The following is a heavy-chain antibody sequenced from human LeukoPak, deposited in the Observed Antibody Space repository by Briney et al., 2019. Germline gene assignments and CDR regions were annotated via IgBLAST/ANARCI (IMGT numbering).Heavy chain of an antibody. Sequence: PGGSLRLSCAASGFTFSRYWIHWVRQAPGKGLVWVSRINNDGSDTIYADSVKGRFAMSRDNAKNTVFLQMSGLRAEDTAVYYCARGGFSHAFDVWVQGTTVTVSS. CDR1: GFTFSRYW. D-gene: IGHD2/OR15-2a*01. CDR3: ARGGFSHAFDV. V-gene: IGHV3-74*01. CDR2: INNDGSDT. J-gene: IGHJ3*01.